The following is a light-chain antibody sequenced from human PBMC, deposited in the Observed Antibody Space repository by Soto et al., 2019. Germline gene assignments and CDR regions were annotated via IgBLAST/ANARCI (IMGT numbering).Light chain of an antibody. J-gene: IGLJ3*02. CDR3: SSYAGSDKGV. CDR1: SSDVGGYNY. CDR2: EVS. Sequence: QSALTQPPSASGSPGQSVTISCTGTSSDVGGYNYVSWYQQHPGKAPKLMIYEVSKRPSGVPDRFSGSKSANTASLTVSGLQAEDEGDYYCSSYAGSDKGVFGGGTKLTVL. V-gene: IGLV2-8*01.